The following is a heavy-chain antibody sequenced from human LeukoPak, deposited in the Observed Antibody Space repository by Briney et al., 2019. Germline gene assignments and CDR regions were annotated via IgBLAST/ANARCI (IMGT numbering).Heavy chain of an antibody. J-gene: IGHJ3*02. CDR3: ARPRLPHYYGSGSYYDDAFDI. V-gene: IGHV5-51*01. CDR2: IYPGDSDT. CDR1: GYSFTSYW. D-gene: IGHD3-10*01. Sequence: GESLKISCKGSGYSFTSYWIGWVRQMPGKGLEWMGIIYPGDSDTRYSPSFQGQVTISADKSISTAYLQWSSLKASDTAMYYCARPRLPHYYGSGSYYDDAFDIWGQGTMVTVSS.